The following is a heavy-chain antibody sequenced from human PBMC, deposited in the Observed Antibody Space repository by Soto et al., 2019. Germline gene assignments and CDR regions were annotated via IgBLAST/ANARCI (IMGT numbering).Heavy chain of an antibody. CDR1: GFTFSSYA. J-gene: IGHJ4*02. Sequence: GGSLRLSCAASGFTFSSYAMSWVRQAPGKGLEWVSAISGSGGSTYYADSVKGRFTISRDNSKNTLYLQMNSLRAEDTAVYYCAKVGGYDFWSGYYFDYWGQGTLVTVSS. V-gene: IGHV3-23*01. CDR2: ISGSGGST. CDR3: AKVGGYDFWSGYYFDY. D-gene: IGHD3-3*01.